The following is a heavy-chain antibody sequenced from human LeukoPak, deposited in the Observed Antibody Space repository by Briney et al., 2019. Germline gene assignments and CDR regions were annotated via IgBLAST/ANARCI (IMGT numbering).Heavy chain of an antibody. V-gene: IGHV1-2*02. Sequence: ASVKASCKASGYTFTGYYMHWVRQAPGQGLEWMGWINPNSGGTNYAQKFQGRVTMTRDTSISTAYMELSRLRSDDTAVYYCARDLPSMVRGVRYYYGMDVWGQGTTVTVSS. D-gene: IGHD3-10*01. CDR3: ARDLPSMVRGVRYYYGMDV. J-gene: IGHJ6*02. CDR1: GYTFTGYY. CDR2: INPNSGGT.